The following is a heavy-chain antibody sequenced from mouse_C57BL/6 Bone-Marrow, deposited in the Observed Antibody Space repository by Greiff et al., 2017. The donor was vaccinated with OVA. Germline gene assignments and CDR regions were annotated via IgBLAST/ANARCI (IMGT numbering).Heavy chain of an antibody. CDR3: TSYYYGSSYLWYFDV. CDR1: GFNIKDDY. V-gene: IGHV14-4*01. J-gene: IGHJ1*03. CDR2: IDPENGDT. D-gene: IGHD1-1*01. Sequence: VHVKQSGAELVRPGASVKLSCTASGFNIKDDYMHWVKQRPEQGLEWIGWIDPENGDTEYASKFQGKATITADTSSNTAYLQLSSLTSEDTAVYYCTSYYYGSSYLWYFDVWGTGTTVTVSS.